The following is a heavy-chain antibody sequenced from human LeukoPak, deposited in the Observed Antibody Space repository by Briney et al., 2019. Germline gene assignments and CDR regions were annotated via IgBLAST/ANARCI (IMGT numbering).Heavy chain of an antibody. CDR1: GGSISSYY. D-gene: IGHD6-13*01. J-gene: IGHJ4*02. Sequence: SETLSLTCTVSGGSISSYYWSWIRQPPGKGLEWIGYIYYSGSTNYNPSLKSRVTISVDTSKNQFSLKLSSVTAADTAVYYCARLRGIAAAPASNDPSRFDYWGQGTLVTVSS. V-gene: IGHV4-59*12. CDR3: ARLRGIAAAPASNDPSRFDY. CDR2: IYYSGST.